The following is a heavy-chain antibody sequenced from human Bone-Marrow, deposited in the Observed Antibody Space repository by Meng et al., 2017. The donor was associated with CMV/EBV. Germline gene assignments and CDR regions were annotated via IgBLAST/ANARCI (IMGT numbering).Heavy chain of an antibody. V-gene: IGHV3-21*01. CDR3: ARGSSSWYNY. CDR1: GFTFSSYS. CDR2: ISSSSSYI. Sequence: GESLKISCAASGFTFSSYSMNWVRQAPGKGLEWVSSISSSSSYIYYADSVKGRFTISRDNAKNSLYLQMNSLRAEDTAVYYCARGSSSWYNYWGQGTRVTVSS. D-gene: IGHD6-13*01. J-gene: IGHJ4*02.